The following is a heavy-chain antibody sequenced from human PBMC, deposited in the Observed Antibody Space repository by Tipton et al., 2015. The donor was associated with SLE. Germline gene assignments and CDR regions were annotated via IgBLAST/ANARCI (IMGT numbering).Heavy chain of an antibody. D-gene: IGHD2-15*01. CDR2: ISGSGGST. J-gene: IGHJ3*02. CDR3: AKDPVVVAATGTFDI. Sequence: SLRLSCAASGFTFSSYSMNWVRQAPGKGLEWVSAISGSGGSTYYADSVKGRFTISRDNSKNTLYLQMNSLRAEDTAVYYCAKDPVVVAATGTFDIWGQGTMVTVSS. CDR1: GFTFSSYS. V-gene: IGHV3-23*01.